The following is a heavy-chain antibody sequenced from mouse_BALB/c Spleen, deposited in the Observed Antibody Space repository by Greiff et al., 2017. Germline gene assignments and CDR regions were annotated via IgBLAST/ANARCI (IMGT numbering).Heavy chain of an antibody. Sequence: DVMLVESGGGLVQPGGSRKLSCAASGFTFSSFGMHWVRQAPEKGLEWVAYISSGSSTIYYADTVKGRFTISRDNPKNTLFLQMTSLRSEDTAMYYCARSAPYWYAMDYWGQGTSVTVSS. CDR2: ISSGSSTI. CDR1: GFTFSSFG. CDR3: ARSAPYWYAMDY. V-gene: IGHV5-17*02. J-gene: IGHJ4*01.